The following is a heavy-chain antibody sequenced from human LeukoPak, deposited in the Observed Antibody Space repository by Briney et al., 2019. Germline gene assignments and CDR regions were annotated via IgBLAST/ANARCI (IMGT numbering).Heavy chain of an antibody. CDR3: ARRRDGYNGAFDI. Sequence: SETLSLTCAVSGGSISSGNWWSWVRQPPGKGLEWSGEIYHSGSTNYNPSLKSRVTISVDKSKNQFYLKLSSVTAADTAVYHCARRRDGYNGAFDIWGQGTMVTVSS. CDR1: GGSISSGNW. D-gene: IGHD5-24*01. CDR2: IYHSGST. J-gene: IGHJ3*02. V-gene: IGHV4-4*02.